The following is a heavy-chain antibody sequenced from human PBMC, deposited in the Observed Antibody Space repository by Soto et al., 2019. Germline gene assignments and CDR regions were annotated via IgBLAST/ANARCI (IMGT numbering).Heavy chain of an antibody. CDR2: ISYSGNN. Sequence: SETLSLTCIVSGDSINSDDFYWTWIRQHPGKGLEWIGYISYSGNNYYNPSLKSRVTISIDTPTNQFSLSLSSVTAADTAVYYCASLKTIFGVINQSWFDPWGQGTLVTVSS. V-gene: IGHV4-31*03. J-gene: IGHJ5*02. D-gene: IGHD3-3*01. CDR3: ASLKTIFGVINQSWFDP. CDR1: GDSINSDDFY.